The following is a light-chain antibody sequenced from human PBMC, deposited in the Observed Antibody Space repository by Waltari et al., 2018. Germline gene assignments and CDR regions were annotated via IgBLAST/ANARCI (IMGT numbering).Light chain of an antibody. CDR1: SSNIGNNY. CDR3: GTWDSSLSGAV. Sequence: QSVLTQPPSVSAAPGQRVTSCSGGSSNIGNNYVSWYRQFPGTAPKPLILENTERPSGIPGRFSGSKSGTSATLDITGLQAGDEADYYCGTWDSSLSGAVFGGGTHLTVL. CDR2: ENT. V-gene: IGLV1-51*02. J-gene: IGLJ7*01.